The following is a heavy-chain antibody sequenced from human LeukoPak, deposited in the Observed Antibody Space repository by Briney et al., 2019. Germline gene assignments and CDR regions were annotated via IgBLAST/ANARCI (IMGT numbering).Heavy chain of an antibody. V-gene: IGHV3-7*01. Sequence: PGGSLRLSCAASGFTFSSYWMSLVRQAPGKGLEWVANIKQDGSEKYYVDSVKGRFTISRDNAKNSLYLQMNSLRAEDTAVYYCAREGVYSYGPFDYWGQGTLVTVSP. J-gene: IGHJ4*02. CDR3: AREGVYSYGPFDY. D-gene: IGHD5-18*01. CDR1: GFTFSSYW. CDR2: IKQDGSEK.